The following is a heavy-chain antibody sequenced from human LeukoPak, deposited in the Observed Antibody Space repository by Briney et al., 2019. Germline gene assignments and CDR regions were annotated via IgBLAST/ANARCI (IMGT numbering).Heavy chain of an antibody. D-gene: IGHD3-3*01. CDR2: INHSGST. Sequence: SETLSLTCAVYGGSFSGYYWSWIRQPPGKGLEWIGEINHSGSTNYNPSLKSRVTISVDTSKNQFSLKLSSVTAADTAVYYCARSRLDYDFWSGYRGGNWFDPWGQGTLVTVSS. CDR1: GGSFSGYY. V-gene: IGHV4-34*01. CDR3: ARSRLDYDFWSGYRGGNWFDP. J-gene: IGHJ5*02.